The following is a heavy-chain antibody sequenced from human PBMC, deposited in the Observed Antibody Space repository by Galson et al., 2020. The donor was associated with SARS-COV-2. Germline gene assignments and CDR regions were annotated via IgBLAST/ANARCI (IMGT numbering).Heavy chain of an antibody. V-gene: IGHV1-18*01. D-gene: IGHD3-10*01. Sequence: ASVKVSCKASGYTFTSYGISWVRQAPGQGLEWMGWISAYNGNTNYAQKLQGRVTMTTDTSTSTAYMELRSLRSDDTAVYYCATSLARLTMVRGVIQAYYYGMYVWGQGTTVTVSS. CDR1: GYTFTSYG. CDR3: ATSLARLTMVRGVIQAYYYGMYV. J-gene: IGHJ6*02. CDR2: ISAYNGNT.